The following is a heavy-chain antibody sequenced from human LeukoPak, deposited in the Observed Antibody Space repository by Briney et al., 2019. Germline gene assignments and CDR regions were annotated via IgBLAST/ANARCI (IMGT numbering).Heavy chain of an antibody. CDR1: GFTFSSYS. D-gene: IGHD3-9*01. Sequence: GGSLRLSCAASGFTFSSYSMNWVRQAPGKGLEWVSSISSSSSYIYYADSVKGRFTISRDNAKNSLYLQMNSLRAEDTAVYYCARDRDYDILTGYYYNWFDPRGQGTLVTVSS. J-gene: IGHJ5*02. CDR3: ARDRDYDILTGYYYNWFDP. CDR2: ISSSSSYI. V-gene: IGHV3-21*01.